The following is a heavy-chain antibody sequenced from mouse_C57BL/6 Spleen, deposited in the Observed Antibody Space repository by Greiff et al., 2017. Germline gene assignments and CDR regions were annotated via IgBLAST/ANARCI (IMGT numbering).Heavy chain of an antibody. D-gene: IGHD1-1*01. Sequence: QVQLQQSGPELVKPGASVKISCKASGYAFSSSWMNWVKQRPGKGLEWIGRIYPGDGDTNYNGKFKGKATLTADKSSSTAYMPLSSLTSEDSAVYFCARSRFITTVVAGDYFDYWGKGTTLTVSS. CDR3: ARSRFITTVVAGDYFDY. CDR2: IYPGDGDT. V-gene: IGHV1-82*01. CDR1: GYAFSSSW. J-gene: IGHJ2*01.